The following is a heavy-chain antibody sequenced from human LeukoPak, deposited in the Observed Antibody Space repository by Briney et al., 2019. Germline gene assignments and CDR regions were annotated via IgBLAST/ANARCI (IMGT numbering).Heavy chain of an antibody. D-gene: IGHD3-10*01. V-gene: IGHV3-23*01. CDR1: GFTFSSYA. CDR3: AKVRRELLWFGELFCWFDY. CDR2: ISGSGGST. J-gene: IGHJ4*02. Sequence: PGGSLRLSCAASGFTFSSYAMSWVRQAPGKGLEWVSAISGSGGSTYYADSVKGRFTISRDNSKNTLYLQMNSLRAEDTAVYYCAKVRRELLWFGELFCWFDYWGQGTLVTVSS.